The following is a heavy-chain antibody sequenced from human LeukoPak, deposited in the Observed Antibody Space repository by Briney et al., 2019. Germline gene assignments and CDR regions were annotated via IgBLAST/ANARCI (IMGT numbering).Heavy chain of an antibody. V-gene: IGHV4-34*01. CDR2: INHSGST. J-gene: IGHJ4*02. CDR1: GGSFSGYY. Sequence: SETLSLTCAVYGGSFSGYYCSWIRQPPGKGLEWIGEINHSGSTNYNPSFKSRVTISVDTSKNQFSLKLSSVTAADTAVYYCARHHYDFWSGYYEWGQGTLVTVSS. CDR3: ARHHYDFWSGYYE. D-gene: IGHD3-3*01.